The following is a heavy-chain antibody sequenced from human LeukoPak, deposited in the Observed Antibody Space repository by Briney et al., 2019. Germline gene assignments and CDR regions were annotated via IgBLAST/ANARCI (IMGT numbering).Heavy chain of an antibody. CDR3: ARDLPKYSSSLAVGAFDI. J-gene: IGHJ3*02. CDR2: IIPIFGTA. V-gene: IGHV1-69*05. CDR1: GGTFSSYA. Sequence: ASVKVSCKASGGTFSSYAISWVRQAPGQGLEWMGGIIPIFGTANYARKFQGRVTITTDESTSTAYMELSSLRSEDTAVYYCARDLPKYSSSLAVGAFDIWGQGTMVTVST. D-gene: IGHD6-6*01.